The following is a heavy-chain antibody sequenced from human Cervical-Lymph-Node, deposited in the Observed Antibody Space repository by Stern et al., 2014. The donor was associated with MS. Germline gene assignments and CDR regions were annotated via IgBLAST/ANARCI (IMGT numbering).Heavy chain of an antibody. J-gene: IGHJ3*02. CDR1: GASVNNSNW. Sequence: QVQLQESGLGLVKPSGTLALTCAVSGASVNNSNWWSWVRQTPGKGLEWIGEIYHSGRNNYNLSLKSRVTISVDTSKNQFSLKLTSVTAADTAVYYCVRDGGAWNDVGSFDTWGQGTMVTVSS. D-gene: IGHD1-1*01. CDR2: IYHSGRN. CDR3: VRDGGAWNDVGSFDT. V-gene: IGHV4-4*02.